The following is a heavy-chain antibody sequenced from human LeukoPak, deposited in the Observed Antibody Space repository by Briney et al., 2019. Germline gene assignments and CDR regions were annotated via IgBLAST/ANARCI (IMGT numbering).Heavy chain of an antibody. CDR3: ARMSVVVRGMDV. J-gene: IGHJ6*02. CDR1: GGSISSSSYY. V-gene: IGHV4-39*01. CDR2: IYYSGST. D-gene: IGHD2-2*01. Sequence: SETLSLTGTVSGGSISSSSYYWGWIRQPPGKGLEWIGSIYYSGSTYYNPSLKSRVTISVDTSKSQFSLKLSSVTAADTAVYYCARMSVVVRGMDVWGQGTTVTVSS.